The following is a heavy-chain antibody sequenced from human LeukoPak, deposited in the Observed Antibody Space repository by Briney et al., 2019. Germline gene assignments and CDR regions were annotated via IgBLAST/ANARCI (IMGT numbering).Heavy chain of an antibody. CDR1: GFTFSSYS. V-gene: IGHV3-21*01. CDR2: ISSSSSYI. J-gene: IGHJ4*02. CDR3: ARVGRLYGGNWGADY. D-gene: IGHD4-23*01. Sequence: GGSLRLSCAASGFTFSSYSMNWVRQAPGKGLEWVSSISSSSSYIYYADSVKGRFTISRDNAKNSLYLQMNSLRAEDTAVYYCARVGRLYGGNWGADYWGQGTLVTVSS.